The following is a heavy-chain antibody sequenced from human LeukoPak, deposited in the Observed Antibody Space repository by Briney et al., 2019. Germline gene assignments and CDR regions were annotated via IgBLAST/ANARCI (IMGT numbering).Heavy chain of an antibody. CDR3: ARDKKSGESSEIDY. CDR2: INRDGSTT. Sequence: GGSLRLSCAASGFTFSNYWVHWVRHAPGKGLVWVSRINRDGSTTNYADSVKGRFTVSRDNAKNTLNLQMNSLGAEDTAVYYCARDKKSGESSEIDYWGQGTLVTVSS. CDR1: GFTFSNYW. J-gene: IGHJ4*02. D-gene: IGHD3-10*01. V-gene: IGHV3-74*01.